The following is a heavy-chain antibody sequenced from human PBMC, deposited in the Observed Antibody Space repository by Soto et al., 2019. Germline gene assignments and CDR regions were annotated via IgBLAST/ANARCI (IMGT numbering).Heavy chain of an antibody. D-gene: IGHD3-3*01. Sequence: QVQLVQSGAEVKKPGSSVKVSCKASGGTFSSYAISWVRQAPGQGLEWMGGIIPIFGTANYAQKLQGRVTITADESTSTAYMELSSLRSEDTAVYYCATTIYDFWSGSYYYYGMDVWGQGTTVTVSS. CDR1: GGTFSSYA. J-gene: IGHJ6*02. CDR2: IIPIFGTA. CDR3: ATTIYDFWSGSYYYYGMDV. V-gene: IGHV1-69*01.